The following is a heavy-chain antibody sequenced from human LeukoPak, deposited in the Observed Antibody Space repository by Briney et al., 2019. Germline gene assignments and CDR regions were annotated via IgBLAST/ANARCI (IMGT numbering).Heavy chain of an antibody. D-gene: IGHD1-14*01. Sequence: SQTLSLTCTDSGGSISSGGYYWSWIRQHPGKGLEWIGYIYYSGSTYYNPSLKSRVTISVDTSKNQFSLKLSSVTAADTAVYYCARHGITGTTLWWFDPWGQGTLVTVSS. CDR2: IYYSGST. V-gene: IGHV4-31*03. CDR3: ARHGITGTTLWWFDP. J-gene: IGHJ5*02. CDR1: GGSISSGGYY.